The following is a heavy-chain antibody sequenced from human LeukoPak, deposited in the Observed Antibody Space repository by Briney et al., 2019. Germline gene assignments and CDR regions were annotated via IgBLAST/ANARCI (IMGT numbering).Heavy chain of an antibody. CDR3: AKDIDSSAHYYFDY. D-gene: IGHD6-25*01. V-gene: IGHV3-9*02. J-gene: IGHJ4*02. CDR2: ISWNSGSI. Sequence: PGGSLRLSCAASGFTSSSYSMNWVRQAPGKGLEWVSGISWNSGSIGYADSVKGRFTISRDNAKNSLYLQMNSLRAEDTALYYCAKDIDSSAHYYFDYWGQGTLVTVSS. CDR1: GFTSSSYS.